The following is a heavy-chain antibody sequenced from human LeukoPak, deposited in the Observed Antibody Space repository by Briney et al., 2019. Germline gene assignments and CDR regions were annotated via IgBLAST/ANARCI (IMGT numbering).Heavy chain of an antibody. CDR2: IYYSGST. CDR3: ARDVGGYFDL. CDR1: GYSISSGYY. V-gene: IGHV4-38-2*02. Sequence: KPSETLSLXCTVSGYSISSGYYWGWIRQPPGKGLEWIGNIYYSGSTYYNPSLKSRLTMSVDTSKNQFSLRLSSVTAADTAVYYCARDVGGYFDLWGRGTLVTVSS. D-gene: IGHD2-15*01. J-gene: IGHJ2*01.